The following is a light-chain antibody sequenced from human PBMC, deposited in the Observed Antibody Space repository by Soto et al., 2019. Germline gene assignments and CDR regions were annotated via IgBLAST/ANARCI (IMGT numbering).Light chain of an antibody. Sequence: EIVLTQSPGTLSLSPGERATLSCRASQSVSSSYLAWYQQKPGQAPRLLIYGASSRATGIPDRFSGSGSGTYFTLTISRLEAEDFAVYYCQQYSSSPTFGGGTKVEIK. CDR2: GAS. J-gene: IGKJ4*02. CDR1: QSVSSSY. CDR3: QQYSSSPT. V-gene: IGKV3-20*01.